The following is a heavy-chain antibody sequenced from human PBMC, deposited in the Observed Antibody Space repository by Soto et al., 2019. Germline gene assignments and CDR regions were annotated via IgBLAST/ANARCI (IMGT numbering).Heavy chain of an antibody. J-gene: IGHJ5*02. CDR3: ARGGWSVDP. CDR2: IYYSGNT. Sequence: PSENLSLTCTVSGASMSPSYWSWIRQPPGKGLEWIGYIYYSGNTNYNPSLKSRVTMSVDTSKNQFSLILTSVTAADTAVYYCARGGWSVDPWCQGTLVTVSS. V-gene: IGHV4-59*01. D-gene: IGHD6-19*01. CDR1: GASMSPSY.